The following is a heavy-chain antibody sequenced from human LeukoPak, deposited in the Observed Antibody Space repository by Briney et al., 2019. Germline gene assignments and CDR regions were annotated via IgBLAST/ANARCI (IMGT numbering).Heavy chain of an antibody. CDR1: GYSISSGYY. CDR3: ARSDYGGNGAYYYYYYYMDV. D-gene: IGHD4-23*01. V-gene: IGHV4-38-2*02. J-gene: IGHJ6*03. Sequence: SPSETLSLTCTVSGYSISSGYYWGWIRQPPGKGLEWIGSIYHTGSTYYNPSLKSRVTISVDTSKNQFSLKLSSVTAADTAVYYCARSDYGGNGAYYYYYYYMDVWGKGTTVTVSS. CDR2: IYHTGST.